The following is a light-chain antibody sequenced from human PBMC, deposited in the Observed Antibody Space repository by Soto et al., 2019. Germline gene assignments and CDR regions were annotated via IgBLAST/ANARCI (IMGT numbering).Light chain of an antibody. V-gene: IGKV3-11*01. CDR2: AAS. J-gene: IGKJ4*01. CDR1: HSVITY. CDR3: QYRSNWPPT. Sequence: EIVLTQSPATLSLSPGETATLSCMASHSVITYLVWYQQIPGQAPRLLIYAASNRATGVPARFSGSGSGTEFTLTISSLQPEDFTIYYCQYRSNWPPTFGGGTKVDIK.